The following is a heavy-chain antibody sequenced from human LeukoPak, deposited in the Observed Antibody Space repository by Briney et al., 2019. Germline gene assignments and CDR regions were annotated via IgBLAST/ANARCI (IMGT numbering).Heavy chain of an antibody. CDR3: ARVAPDLLWFGELDY. J-gene: IGHJ4*02. CDR1: GFTFSIYA. V-gene: IGHV3-53*01. CDR2: IYSGGSA. Sequence: GGSLRLSCAASGFTFSIYAMSWVRQAPGKGLEWVSVIYSGGSAYYADSVKGRFTISRDNSKNTLYLQMNSLRAEDTAVYYCARVAPDLLWFGELDYWGQGTLVTVSS. D-gene: IGHD3-10*01.